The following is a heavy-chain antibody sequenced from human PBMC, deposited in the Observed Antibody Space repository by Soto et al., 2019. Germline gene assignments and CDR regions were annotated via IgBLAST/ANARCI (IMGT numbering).Heavy chain of an antibody. J-gene: IGHJ4*02. V-gene: IGHV1-2*02. CDR3: ARQLAYCGGDCYTQPLDY. CDR1: GYTFTGYY. D-gene: IGHD2-21*02. Sequence: ASVKVSCKTSGYTFTGYYIQWVRQAPGQGLEWMGWINPNSGVTKYAEKFQGRVTMTSDTSISTAYMELNRLTSDDTAVYYCARQLAYCGGDCYTQPLDYWGQGTLATVSS. CDR2: INPNSGVT.